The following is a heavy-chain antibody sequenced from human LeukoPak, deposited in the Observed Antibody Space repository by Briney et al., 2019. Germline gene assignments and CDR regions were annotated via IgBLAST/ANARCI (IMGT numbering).Heavy chain of an antibody. CDR2: ISSSGSTM. CDR1: GFTFSSYE. D-gene: IGHD6-13*01. J-gene: IGHJ4*02. V-gene: IGHV3-48*03. Sequence: PGGSLRLSCAASGFTFSSYEMNWVRQAPGKGLEWVSYISSSGSTMYYADSVKGRFTISRDNAKSSLYLLMNSLSAEDTAVYYCARDYVVAAAGTYYWGQGTLVTVSS. CDR3: ARDYVVAAAGTYY.